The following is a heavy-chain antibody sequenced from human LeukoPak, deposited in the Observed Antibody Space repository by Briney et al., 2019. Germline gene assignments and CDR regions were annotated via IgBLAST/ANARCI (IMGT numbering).Heavy chain of an antibody. Sequence: PGGPRDLSWPPAGFPFTAFGRNWVRRPPGKGLGGAPGISGSGISTYYADSVKGRFTISRDNSKNTLYLQMNSLRAEDTAVYYCAKGWVYDSSGYYWGQGTLVTVSS. D-gene: IGHD3-22*01. V-gene: IGHV3-23*01. CDR1: GFPFTAFG. J-gene: IGHJ4*02. CDR2: ISGSGIST. CDR3: AKGWVYDSSGYY.